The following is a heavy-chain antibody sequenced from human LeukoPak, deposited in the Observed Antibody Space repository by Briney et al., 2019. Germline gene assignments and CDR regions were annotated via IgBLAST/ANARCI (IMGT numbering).Heavy chain of an antibody. Sequence: GASLRLSCAASGFTFSSYGMHWVRQAPGKGLEWVAVISYDGSIKYFADSVKGRFTISRDNSKNTLYLQMNSLRPEDTAVYYCAKEMEVSPGPDYWGQGTLVTVSS. J-gene: IGHJ4*02. CDR3: AKEMEVSPGPDY. CDR2: ISYDGSIK. CDR1: GFTFSSYG. D-gene: IGHD1-14*01. V-gene: IGHV3-30*18.